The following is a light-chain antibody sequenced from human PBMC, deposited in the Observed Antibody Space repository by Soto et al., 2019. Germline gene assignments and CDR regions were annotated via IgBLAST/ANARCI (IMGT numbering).Light chain of an antibody. CDR3: QHYDHLPPLS. V-gene: IGKV1-33*01. J-gene: IGKJ4*01. CDR2: DAS. Sequence: DIQMTQSPSSLSASVGDRVTITCQASQDIKNYLNWYQQKPGKAPNLLIYDASNLKTVVPSRFSGSGSGTHFTFTISSLPPEDIATYYCQHYDHLPPLSFGGGTKVEIK. CDR1: QDIKNY.